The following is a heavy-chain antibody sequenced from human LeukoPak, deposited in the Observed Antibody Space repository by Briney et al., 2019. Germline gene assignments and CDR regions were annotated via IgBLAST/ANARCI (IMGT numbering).Heavy chain of an antibody. D-gene: IGHD5-12*01. CDR2: ISWNSGSI. CDR3: AKAVYSGYDFCVDY. Sequence: PGRSLRLSCAASGFTFDDYAMHWVRQAPGKGLEWVSGISWNSGSIGYADSVKGRFTISRDNAKNSLYLQMNSLRAEDTALYYCAKAVYSGYDFCVDYWGQGTLVTVSS. J-gene: IGHJ4*02. CDR1: GFTFDDYA. V-gene: IGHV3-9*01.